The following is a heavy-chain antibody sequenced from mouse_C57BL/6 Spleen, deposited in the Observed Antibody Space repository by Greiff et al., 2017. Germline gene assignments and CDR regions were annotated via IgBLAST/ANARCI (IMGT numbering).Heavy chain of an antibody. CDR2: ISYSGST. Sequence: EVKLVESGPGMVKPSQSLSLTCTVTGYSITSGYDWHWIRHFPGNKLEWMGYISYSGSTNYNPSLKSRISITHDPSKNHFFLKLNSVTTEDTATYYCARAPVYYDYEGDYFDYWGQGTTRTVSS. D-gene: IGHD2-4*01. J-gene: IGHJ2*01. V-gene: IGHV3-1*01. CDR1: GYSITSGYD. CDR3: ARAPVYYDYEGDYFDY.